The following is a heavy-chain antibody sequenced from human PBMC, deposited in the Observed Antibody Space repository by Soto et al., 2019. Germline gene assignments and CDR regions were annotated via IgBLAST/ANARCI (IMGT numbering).Heavy chain of an antibody. D-gene: IGHD3-22*01. CDR1: GGTFSSYA. CDR3: ASDPYYYDSSGYFHY. J-gene: IGHJ4*02. CDR2: IIPIFGTA. V-gene: IGHV1-69*06. Sequence: GASVKVSCKASGGTFSSYAISWVRQAPGQGLEWMGGIIPIFGTANYAQKFQGRVTITADKSTSTAYMELSSLRSEDTAVYYCASDPYYYDSSGYFHYWGQGTLVTVSS.